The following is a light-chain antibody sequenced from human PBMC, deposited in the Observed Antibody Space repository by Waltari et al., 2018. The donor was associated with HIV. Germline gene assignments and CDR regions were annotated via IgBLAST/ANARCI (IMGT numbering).Light chain of an antibody. Sequence: DIQMTQSPSTLSASVGVRVTITGRASQSVSQWLAWYQQRPGEAPKLLISKASSLESGAPSRFSGTGSGTEFTLTISSLQPEDFATYYCQQYSAYELSFGGGTKVEIK. J-gene: IGKJ4*01. CDR2: KAS. CDR1: QSVSQW. V-gene: IGKV1-5*03. CDR3: QQYSAYELS.